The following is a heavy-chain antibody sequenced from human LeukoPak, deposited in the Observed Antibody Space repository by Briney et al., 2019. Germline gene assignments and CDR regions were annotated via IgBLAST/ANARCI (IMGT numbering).Heavy chain of an antibody. CDR2: INPKRGDT. CDR3: ARDKDCTNGVCNSWFDP. D-gene: IGHD2-8*01. J-gene: IGHJ5*02. V-gene: IGHV1-2*02. Sequence: ASVKVSCKASGYTFTGYYMHWVRQAPGQGLEWMGWINPKRGDTNYAQKFQGRVTMTRDTSISTAYMELSRLRSDDTAVYYCARDKDCTNGVCNSWFDPWGQGTLVTVSS. CDR1: GYTFTGYY.